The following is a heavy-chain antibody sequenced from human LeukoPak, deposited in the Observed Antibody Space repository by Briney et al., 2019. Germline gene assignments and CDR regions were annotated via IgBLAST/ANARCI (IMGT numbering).Heavy chain of an antibody. CDR3: ARKKDSSSWLEEWGFGNSGAFDI. CDR2: INQDGSEK. D-gene: IGHD6-13*01. V-gene: IGHV3-7*01. Sequence: GGSLRLSCAASGFTFSSYWMSWVRQAPGKGLEWVANINQDGSEKYYVDSVKGRFTISRDNAKNSLYLQMNSLRAEDTAVYYCARKKDSSSWLEEWGFGNSGAFDIWGQGTMVTVSS. CDR1: GFTFSSYW. J-gene: IGHJ3*02.